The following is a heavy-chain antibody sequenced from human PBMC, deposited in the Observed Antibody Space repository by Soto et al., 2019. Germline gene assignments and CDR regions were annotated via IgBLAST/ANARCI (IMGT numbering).Heavy chain of an antibody. CDR1: GFIFSDYA. V-gene: IGHV3-30*09. D-gene: IGHD6-13*01. J-gene: IGHJ4*02. CDR2: ISYGGDNK. Sequence: QVQLVESGGGVVQPGRSLRLSCAASGFIFSDYAMYWVRQAPGKGLEWVAVISYGGDNKYYADSVRGRFAISRDNLKNTLDLQMNSLNPEDTAVYHCAKARHSTSWYGLEADLWGQGTLVTVSS. CDR3: AKARHSTSWYGLEADL.